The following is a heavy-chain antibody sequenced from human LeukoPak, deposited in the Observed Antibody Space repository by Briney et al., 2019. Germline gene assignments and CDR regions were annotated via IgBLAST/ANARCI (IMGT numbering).Heavy chain of an antibody. D-gene: IGHD1-26*01. CDR2: IYYSGST. Sequence: SGTLSLTCTVSGGSISSYYWSWIRQTPGKGLGWIGYIYYSGSTNYNPSLKSRVTISVDTSKNQFSLKLSSVTAADTAVYFCARHGASGSYLYYFDYWGQGTLVTVSS. V-gene: IGHV4-59*08. CDR1: GGSISSYY. CDR3: ARHGASGSYLYYFDY. J-gene: IGHJ4*02.